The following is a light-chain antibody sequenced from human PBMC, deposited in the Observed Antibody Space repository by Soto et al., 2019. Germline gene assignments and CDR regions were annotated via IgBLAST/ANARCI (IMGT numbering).Light chain of an antibody. J-gene: IGKJ4*01. CDR2: DAS. Sequence: ESVLIPVAAAPSLSTGERATLSFRASQSVSSYLAWYQQKPGQAPRLLIYDASNRATGIPARFSGSGSGTDFTLTISSLEPEDFAVYYCQPRSNWPLTFGGGTKVDIK. CDR3: QPRSNWPLT. V-gene: IGKV3-11*01. CDR1: QSVSSY.